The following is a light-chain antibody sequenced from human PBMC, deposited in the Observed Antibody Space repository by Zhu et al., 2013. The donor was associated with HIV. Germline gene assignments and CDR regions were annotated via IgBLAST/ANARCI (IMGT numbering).Light chain of an antibody. V-gene: IGKV1-39*01. CDR2: AAS. CDR3: QQSYSLPCT. J-gene: IGKJ3*01. Sequence: DIQMTQSPSSLSASVGDRVTITCQASQDISNYLNWYQQKPGKAPRLLIYAASNLQSGVPSRFSGSGSGTDFTLTISSLQAEDFATYYCQQSYSLPCTFGPGTKVDMK. CDR1: QDISNY.